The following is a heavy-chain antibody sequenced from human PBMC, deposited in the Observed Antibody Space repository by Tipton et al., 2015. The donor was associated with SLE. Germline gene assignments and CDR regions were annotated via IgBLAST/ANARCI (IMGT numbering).Heavy chain of an antibody. J-gene: IGHJ4*02. CDR3: ARNPGY. CDR2: IYYSGST. D-gene: IGHD1-14*01. CDR1: GGPISTYY. V-gene: IGHV4-59*01. Sequence: GLVKPSETLSLTCTVSGGPISTYYWGWIRQPPGKGLELIGYIYYSGSTNYNPSLKSRVTISVDTSKNQFSLKLSSVTAADTAVYYCARNPGYWGRGTLVTVSS.